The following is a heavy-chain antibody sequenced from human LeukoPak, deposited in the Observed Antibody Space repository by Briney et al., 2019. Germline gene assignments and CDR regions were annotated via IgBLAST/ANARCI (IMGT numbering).Heavy chain of an antibody. CDR2: ISSSSSYI. CDR3: ARADGGYGQRGDFDD. Sequence: GGSLRLSCAASGFTFSSYSMNWVRQAPGKGLEWVSFISSSSSYIYYADSVKGRFTISRDNAKNSLYLQMNSLRAEDTAVYYCARADGGYGQRGDFDDWSQGTLVTVSS. D-gene: IGHD5-12*01. J-gene: IGHJ4*02. V-gene: IGHV3-21*01. CDR1: GFTFSSYS.